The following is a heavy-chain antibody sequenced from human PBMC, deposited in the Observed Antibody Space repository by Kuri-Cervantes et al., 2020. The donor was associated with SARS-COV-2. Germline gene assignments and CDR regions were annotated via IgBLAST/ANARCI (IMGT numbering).Heavy chain of an antibody. CDR2: IYPGDSDT. Sequence: GESLKISCEGSGYSFTDYWIGWVRQMPGKGLEWMGIIYPGDSDTRYSPSFQGQVTISADKSISTAHLQWSSLKASDTAMYYCARPTYCSGGSCARFDYWGQGTLVTVSS. D-gene: IGHD2-15*01. CDR1: GYSFTDYW. CDR3: ARPTYCSGGSCARFDY. V-gene: IGHV5-51*01. J-gene: IGHJ4*02.